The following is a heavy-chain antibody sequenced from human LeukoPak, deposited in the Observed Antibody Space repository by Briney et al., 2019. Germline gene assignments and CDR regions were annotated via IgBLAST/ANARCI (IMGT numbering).Heavy chain of an antibody. V-gene: IGHV3-30*02. Sequence: GGSLRLSCAASGFTFSSYAMHWVRQAPGKGLEWVAFIRYDGSNKYYADSVKGRFTISRDNSKNTLYLQMNSLRAEDTAVYYCAKSGYGSGSYYNEFALDYWGQGTLVTVSS. J-gene: IGHJ4*02. CDR2: IRYDGSNK. CDR3: AKSGYGSGSYYNEFALDY. D-gene: IGHD3-10*01. CDR1: GFTFSSYA.